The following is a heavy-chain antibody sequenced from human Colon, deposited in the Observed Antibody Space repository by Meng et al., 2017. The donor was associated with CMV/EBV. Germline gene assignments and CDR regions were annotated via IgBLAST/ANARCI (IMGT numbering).Heavy chain of an antibody. D-gene: IGHD3-3*01. CDR2: IRYDGSNK. CDR1: GFTFSSYG. Sequence: SCAASGFTFSSYGIHWVRQAPGKGLEWVAFIRYDGSNKYYADSVKGRFTISRDNSKNTVYLQMNSLRAEDTAVYYCTKGLQYSDFWAVDSWGQGTLVTVSS. J-gene: IGHJ4*02. CDR3: TKGLQYSDFWAVDS. V-gene: IGHV3-30*02.